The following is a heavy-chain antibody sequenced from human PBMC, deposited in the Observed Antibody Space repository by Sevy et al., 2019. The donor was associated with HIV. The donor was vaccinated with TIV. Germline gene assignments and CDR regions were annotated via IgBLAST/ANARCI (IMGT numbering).Heavy chain of an antibody. CDR3: VREGVGGYSYSLDC. CDR2: MKEDGSER. D-gene: IGHD5-18*01. Sequence: WGSLRLSCAASGFTFSSYWMSWVRQAPGKGLEWVATMKEDGSERNYVDSVKGRFTISRDNAKNSLYLQMNSLRAEDTAVYYCVREGVGGYSYSLDCWGQRTLVTVSS. V-gene: IGHV3-7*01. J-gene: IGHJ4*02. CDR1: GFTFSSYW.